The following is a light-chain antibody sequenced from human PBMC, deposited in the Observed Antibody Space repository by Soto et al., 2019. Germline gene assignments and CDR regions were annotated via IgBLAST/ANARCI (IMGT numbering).Light chain of an antibody. V-gene: IGKV3-15*01. CDR3: QQRQYWPPIT. J-gene: IGKJ5*01. CDR2: AAS. Sequence: EIVMTQSPATLSVSPGERVTLSCRASQSVSSRLAWYHQKPGQSPKLLIYAASTRPTGIPSRFSATGSGTDFTLTISRLEPEDFAIYYCQQRQYWPPITFGQGTRLEIK. CDR1: QSVSSR.